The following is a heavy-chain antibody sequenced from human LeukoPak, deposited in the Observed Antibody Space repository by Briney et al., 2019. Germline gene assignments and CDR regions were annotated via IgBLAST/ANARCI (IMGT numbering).Heavy chain of an antibody. CDR1: GGSTTGYY. J-gene: IGHJ3*02. Sequence: SETLSLTCTVSGGSTTGYYWTWIRQPPGKGLEWIGYVYYSGRTSYNASLKSRVTTSVDTSKNQFFLKLSSVTAADTAVYYCARHMSVTYDAFDIWGQRTMVTVSS. CDR3: ARHMSVTYDAFDI. D-gene: IGHD2-21*02. CDR2: VYYSGRT. V-gene: IGHV4-59*08.